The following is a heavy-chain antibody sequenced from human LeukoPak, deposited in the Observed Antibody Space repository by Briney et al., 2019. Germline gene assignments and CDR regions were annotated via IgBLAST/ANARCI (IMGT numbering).Heavy chain of an antibody. D-gene: IGHD3-22*01. Sequence: ASVKVSCKASGYTFTGYYMHWVRQAPGQGLEWMGWINPSSGGTKYAKKFQGRVTMTRDTSISTAYMELSRLRSDDTAVYYCARDQGYDSSGYYYYQFDYWGQGTLVTVSS. CDR1: GYTFTGYY. J-gene: IGHJ4*02. CDR3: ARDQGYDSSGYYYYQFDY. V-gene: IGHV1-2*02. CDR2: INPSSGGT.